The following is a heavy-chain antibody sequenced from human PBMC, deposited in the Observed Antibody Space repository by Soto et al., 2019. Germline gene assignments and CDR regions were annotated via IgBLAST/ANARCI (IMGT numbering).Heavy chain of an antibody. D-gene: IGHD2-15*01. CDR3: SRDVVVGAKALNY. CDR2: IKEDGSEK. J-gene: IGHJ4*02. V-gene: IGHV3-7*01. CDR1: GFTFSNYW. Sequence: QPGGSLRLSCAASGFTFSNYWMTCVRQAPGKGLEWVANIKEDGSEKHYVDSVKGRFTISRDNAKNSLYLQMNSLRVEDTAVYFCSRDVVVGAKALNYWGQGALVTVSS.